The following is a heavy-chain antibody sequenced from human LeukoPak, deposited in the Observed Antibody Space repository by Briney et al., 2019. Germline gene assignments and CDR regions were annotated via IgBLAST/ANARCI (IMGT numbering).Heavy chain of an antibody. V-gene: IGHV2-5*02. CDR1: GFSLSTTGVG. D-gene: IGHD3-22*01. CDR2: IYWDDDK. CDR3: AHRQGGKYYYDSSPSPFDP. Sequence: SGPTLVKPTQTLTLTCTFSGFSLSTTGVGVGWIRQTPGKAREWLALIYWDDDKRYSPSLKSRLTITKDTSKNQVVLTMTNMDPVDTATYYCAHRQGGKYYYDSSPSPFDPWGQGTLVTVSS. J-gene: IGHJ5*02.